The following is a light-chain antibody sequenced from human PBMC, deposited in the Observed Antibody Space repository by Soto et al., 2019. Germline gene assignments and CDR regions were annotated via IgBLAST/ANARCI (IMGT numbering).Light chain of an antibody. CDR3: QQFNSYPIT. CDR2: DVS. Sequence: AIQVTQSPSSLSASVGDRVTMTCRASQDIRGALAWYQQKSGKPPNLLIYDVSTLECGVPSRFSGSGSGTEFTLTISSLQPEDFGTYYCQQFNSYPITFGHGTRLEIK. V-gene: IGKV1-13*02. J-gene: IGKJ5*01. CDR1: QDIRGA.